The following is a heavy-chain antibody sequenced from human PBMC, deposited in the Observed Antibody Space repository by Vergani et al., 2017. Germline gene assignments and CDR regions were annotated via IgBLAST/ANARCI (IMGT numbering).Heavy chain of an antibody. CDR2: IYYSGST. CDR1: GGSISSYY. D-gene: IGHD2-21*02. J-gene: IGHJ4*02. V-gene: IGHV4-59*01. Sequence: QVQLQESGPGLVKPSETLSLICTVSGGSISSYYWSWIRQPPGKGLEWIGYIYYSGSTNYNPSLKSRVTISVDTSKNQFSLKLSSVTAADTAVYYCARVLRARGDYYFDYWGQGTLVTVSS. CDR3: ARVLRARGDYYFDY.